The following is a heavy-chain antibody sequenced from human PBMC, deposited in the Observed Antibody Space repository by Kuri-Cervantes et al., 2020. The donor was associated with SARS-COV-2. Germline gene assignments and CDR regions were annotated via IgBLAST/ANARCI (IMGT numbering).Heavy chain of an antibody. V-gene: IGHV4-39*07. J-gene: IGHJ5*02. CDR1: GASISSSTYY. CDR2: IYESGDT. CDR3: ARGAVARVGWFDP. D-gene: IGHD2-15*01. Sequence: SETLSLTCTVSGASISSSTYYRGWIRQSPGKGLEWLGSIYESGDTYYSSSLKSRLSLSVDTSKNQFSLKLTSVTAADTAVYYCARGAVARVGWFDPWGQGTLVTVSS.